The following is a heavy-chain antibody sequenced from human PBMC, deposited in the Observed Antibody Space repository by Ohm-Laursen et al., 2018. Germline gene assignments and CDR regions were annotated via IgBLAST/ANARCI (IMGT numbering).Heavy chain of an antibody. CDR1: GGTFSSYA. CDR3: ARDRGIAVAGHYYYGMDV. Sequence: VKISCKASGGTFSSYAISWVRQAPGQGLEWMGGIIPIFGTANYAQKFQGRVTITADESTSTAYMELSSLRSEDTAVYYCARDRGIAVAGHYYYGMDVWGQGTTVTVSS. CDR2: IIPIFGTA. J-gene: IGHJ6*02. D-gene: IGHD6-19*01. V-gene: IGHV1-69*13.